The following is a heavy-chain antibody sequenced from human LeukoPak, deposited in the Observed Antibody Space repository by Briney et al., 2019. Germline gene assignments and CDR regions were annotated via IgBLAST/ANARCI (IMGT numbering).Heavy chain of an antibody. CDR3: ARVGFGEVWGMDV. CDR1: GFTFSSYS. J-gene: IGHJ6*04. D-gene: IGHD3-10*01. CDR2: ISSSSSTI. V-gene: IGHV3-48*04. Sequence: GGSLRLSCAASGFTFSSYSMNWVRQAPGKGLEWVSYISSSSSTIYYADSVKGRFTISRDNAKNSLYLQMNSLRAEDTAVYHCARVGFGEVWGMDVWGKGTTVTISS.